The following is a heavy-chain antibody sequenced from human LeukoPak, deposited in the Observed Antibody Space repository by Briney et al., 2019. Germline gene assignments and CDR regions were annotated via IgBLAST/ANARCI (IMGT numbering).Heavy chain of an antibody. V-gene: IGHV3-74*03. CDR3: AGGGHKWDIEATRDYHGVDD. CDR2: IESDGSRT. D-gene: IGHD5-12*01. J-gene: IGHJ6*02. CDR1: GFILSDYW. Sequence: AGSLRLSCAASGFILSDYWVHWVRQRPGGGLVHFLRIESDGSRTTYAASVKGRFTVSRDDAKNTLHLQMNSLRAEDTAIYYGAGGGHKWDIEATRDYHGVDDWGQGTTVTVSS.